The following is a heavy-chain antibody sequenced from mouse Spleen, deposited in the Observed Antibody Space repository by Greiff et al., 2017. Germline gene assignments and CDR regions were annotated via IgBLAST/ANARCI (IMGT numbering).Heavy chain of an antibody. D-gene: IGHD2-14*01. CDR1: GYTFTSYW. Sequence: QVQLQQPGAELVKPGASVKLSCKASGYTFTSYWMHWVKQRPGQGLEWIGEINPSNGRTNYNEKFKSKATLTVDKSSSTAYMQLSSLTSEDSAVYYCARKNYRYDEDRFDYWGQGTTLTVSS. J-gene: IGHJ2*01. V-gene: IGHV1S81*02. CDR2: INPSNGRT. CDR3: ARKNYRYDEDRFDY.